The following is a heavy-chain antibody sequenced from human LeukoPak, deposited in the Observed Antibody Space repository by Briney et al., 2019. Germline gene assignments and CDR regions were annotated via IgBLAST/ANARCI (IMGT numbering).Heavy chain of an antibody. Sequence: GGSLRLSCAASGFTFSSYWMSWVRQAPGKGLEWVANIKQDGSEKYYVDSVKGRFTISRDNAKNSLYLQMNSLRAEDTAVYYCARWRWWPHRPADYWGQGTLVTVSS. CDR3: ARWRWWPHRPADY. CDR1: GFTFSSYW. V-gene: IGHV3-7*01. CDR2: IKQDGSEK. D-gene: IGHD5-12*01. J-gene: IGHJ4*02.